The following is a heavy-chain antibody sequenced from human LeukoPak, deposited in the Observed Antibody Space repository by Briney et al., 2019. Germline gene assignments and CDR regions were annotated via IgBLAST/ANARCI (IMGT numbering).Heavy chain of an antibody. D-gene: IGHD1-26*01. Sequence: GASVKVSCKASGGTLSRCAISWVRLAPGQGLEWMGGITPIVGTIHYAQRFQGRVTITADESTSTAYMELSSLRSEDTAVYYCASSTGSGILYYFDYWGQGTLVTVSS. CDR2: ITPIVGTI. CDR1: GGTLSRCA. CDR3: ASSTGSGILYYFDY. V-gene: IGHV1-69*13. J-gene: IGHJ4*02.